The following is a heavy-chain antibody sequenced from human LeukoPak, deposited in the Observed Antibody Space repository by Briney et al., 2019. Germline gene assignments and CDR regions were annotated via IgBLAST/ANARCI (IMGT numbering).Heavy chain of an antibody. CDR2: IYRSENP. CDR1: GGSFSGYY. V-gene: IGHV4-34*01. J-gene: IGHJ4*02. CDR3: ARDPHCSSTNCPFDY. D-gene: IGHD2-2*01. Sequence: SETLSLTCAVYGGSFSGYYWSWVRQPPGRELEWIGYIYRSENPTYNPSLKGRVTMSADKSKNQFSLRLSSVTAANTAVYYCARDPHCSSTNCPFDYWGQGTLVIVSS.